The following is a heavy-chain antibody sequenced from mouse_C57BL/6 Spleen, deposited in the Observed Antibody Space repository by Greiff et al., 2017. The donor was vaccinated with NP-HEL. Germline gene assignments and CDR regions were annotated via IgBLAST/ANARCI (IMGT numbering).Heavy chain of an antibody. V-gene: IGHV3-6*01. CDR1: GYSITSGYY. Sequence: VQLVESGPGLVKPSQSLSLTFSVTGYSITSGYYWNWIRQFPGNKLEWMGYISYDGSNNYNPSLKNRISITRYTSKNQFFLKLKSGTTEDTATYYCARDGGDYYGSSDDYWGQGTTLTVSS. J-gene: IGHJ2*01. CDR2: ISYDGSN. CDR3: ARDGGDYYGSSDDY. D-gene: IGHD1-1*01.